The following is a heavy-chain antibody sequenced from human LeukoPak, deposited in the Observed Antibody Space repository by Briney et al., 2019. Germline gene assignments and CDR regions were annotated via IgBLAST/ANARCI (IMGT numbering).Heavy chain of an antibody. CDR3: AKVRSGSYKYYFDY. D-gene: IGHD1-26*01. Sequence: GGSLRLSCEASRFTFSSYAMSWVRQAPGKGLEWVSAISGSGGSTYYADSVKGRFTISRDNSKNTLYLQMNSLRAEDTAVYYCAKVRSGSYKYYFDYWGQGTLVTVSS. CDR1: RFTFSSYA. J-gene: IGHJ4*02. V-gene: IGHV3-23*01. CDR2: ISGSGGST.